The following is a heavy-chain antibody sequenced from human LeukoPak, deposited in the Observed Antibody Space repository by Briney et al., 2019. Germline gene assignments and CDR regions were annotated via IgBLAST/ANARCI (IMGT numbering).Heavy chain of an antibody. Sequence: ASVKVSCKAFGYTFTSNYMHWVRQAPGQGPEWMGVISPSGGSTTYAQKFQGRVTMTTDTSTSTAYMELRSLRSDDTAVYYCARDLVVVVGSFDYWGQGTLVTVSS. V-gene: IGHV1-46*01. CDR2: ISPSGGST. CDR1: GYTFTSNY. D-gene: IGHD2-15*01. CDR3: ARDLVVVVGSFDY. J-gene: IGHJ4*02.